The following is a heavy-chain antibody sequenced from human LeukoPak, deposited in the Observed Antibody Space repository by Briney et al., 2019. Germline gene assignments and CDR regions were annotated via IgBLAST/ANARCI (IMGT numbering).Heavy chain of an antibody. CDR3: ARGVTSAKEFDY. CDR1: GGSISSGSYY. CDR2: IYTSGST. Sequence: SETLSLTCTVSGGSISSGSYYWSWIRQPAGKGLEWIGRIYTSGSTNYNPSLKSRVTISVDTSKNQFSLKLSSVTAADTAVYYCARGVTSAKEFDYWGQGTLVTVSS. J-gene: IGHJ4*02. V-gene: IGHV4-61*02. D-gene: IGHD2-2*01.